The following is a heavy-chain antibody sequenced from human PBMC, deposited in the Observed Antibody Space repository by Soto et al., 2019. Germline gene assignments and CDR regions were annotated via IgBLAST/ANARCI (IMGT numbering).Heavy chain of an antibody. CDR3: ARIAGGYYYYYGMDV. Sequence: ASETLSLTCAVYGGSFSGYYCSWIRQPPGKGLEWIGEINHSGSTNYNPSLKSRVTISVDTSKNQFSLKLSSVTAADTAVYYCARIAGGYYYYYGMDVWGQGTTVTVSS. D-gene: IGHD3-16*01. J-gene: IGHJ6*02. V-gene: IGHV4-34*01. CDR1: GGSFSGYY. CDR2: INHSGST.